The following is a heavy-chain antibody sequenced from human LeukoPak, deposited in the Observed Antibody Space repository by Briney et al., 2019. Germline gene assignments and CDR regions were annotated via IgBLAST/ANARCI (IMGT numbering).Heavy chain of an antibody. Sequence: RAGGPLRLSCAASGFTFSSYWMHGVRQAPGKGLEWVANIKQDGSEKYYVDSVKGRFTISRDNAKNSLYLQMNSLRAEDTAVYYCARELGIAVAGTAFDYWGQGTLVTVSS. CDR2: IKQDGSEK. CDR1: GFTFSSYW. J-gene: IGHJ4*02. V-gene: IGHV3-7*01. CDR3: ARELGIAVAGTAFDY. D-gene: IGHD6-19*01.